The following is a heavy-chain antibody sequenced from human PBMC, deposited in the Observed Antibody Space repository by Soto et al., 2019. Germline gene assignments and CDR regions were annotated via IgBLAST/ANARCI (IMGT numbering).Heavy chain of an antibody. D-gene: IGHD4-17*01. J-gene: IGHJ6*02. CDR2: IYYSGFT. CDR1: GGSISSSSYH. V-gene: IGHV4-39*02. Sequence: PSETLSLTCTVSGGSISSSSYHWGWIRQPPGKGLEWIGSIYYSGFTYYNPSLKSRVTISVDTSKNQFSLKLSSVTAADTAVYYCARDGRVYGGNSGYYYGMAVWGQGTTVTVSS. CDR3: ARDGRVYGGNSGYYYGMAV.